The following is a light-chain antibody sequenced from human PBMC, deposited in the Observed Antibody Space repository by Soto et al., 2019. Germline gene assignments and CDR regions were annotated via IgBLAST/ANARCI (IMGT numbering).Light chain of an antibody. V-gene: IGKV1-5*03. CDR2: KAS. Sequence: DIVMTQSPDSLPVSLGERATITCRASQSISSWLAWYQQKPGKAPKLLIFKASSLESGVPSRFSGSGSGTEFTLAISSLQPDDFATYYCQQYNSYSRTFGQGTKVDIK. CDR1: QSISSW. CDR3: QQYNSYSRT. J-gene: IGKJ1*01.